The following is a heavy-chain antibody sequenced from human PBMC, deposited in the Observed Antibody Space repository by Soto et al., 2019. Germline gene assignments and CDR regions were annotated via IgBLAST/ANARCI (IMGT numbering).Heavy chain of an antibody. CDR1: GFTFSSYD. CDR3: ARARLWGFDYDILTGYYNGYYYYGMDV. CDR2: IGTAGDT. J-gene: IGHJ6*02. V-gene: IGHV3-13*04. D-gene: IGHD3-9*01. Sequence: PGGSLRLSCAASGFTFSSYDMHWVRQATGKGLEWVSAIGTAGDTYYPGSVKGRFTISRENAKNSLYLQMNSLRAGDTAVYYCARARLWGFDYDILTGYYNGYYYYGMDVWGQGTTVTVSS.